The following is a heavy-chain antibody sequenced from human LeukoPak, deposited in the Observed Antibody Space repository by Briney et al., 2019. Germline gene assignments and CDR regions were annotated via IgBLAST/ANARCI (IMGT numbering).Heavy chain of an antibody. Sequence: PGGSLRLSCAASGLNVTYNYMSWVRQAPGKGLEWVANINQGGSGKYYVDSVKGRFTISRDNANNLLYLQMNSLRGEDTAVYYCTRDRSRAEDDWGQGTLVTVSS. D-gene: IGHD1-14*01. J-gene: IGHJ4*02. CDR1: GLNVTYNY. CDR2: INQGGSGK. CDR3: TRDRSRAEDD. V-gene: IGHV3-7*01.